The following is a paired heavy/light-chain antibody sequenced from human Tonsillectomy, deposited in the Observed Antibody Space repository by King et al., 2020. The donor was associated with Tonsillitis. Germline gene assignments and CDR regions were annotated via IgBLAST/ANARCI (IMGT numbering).Light chain of an antibody. CDR1: DLHAKF. Sequence: SDALTQPPSVSVSPGETVTITCSGVDLHAKFIFWYQQKSGQSPVAVIYQDDKRPSGIPERFSGSNSADTATLTISGTQSVDEADYYCQAWDDTTAVFGGGTKLTVL. V-gene: IGLV3-1*01. J-gene: IGLJ2*01. CDR2: QDD. CDR3: QAWDDTTAV.
Heavy chain of an antibody. Sequence: QVHVVESGGGVVQPGRSLSLSCLISGFNLNTHVILWVRQAPGKGLEWVSTLPKGARERRYGESVKGRFALSSDYGKNTVYLQMNSLRLEDTAVYYCGVTTVIDRSYYNPIDVWGQGTTVTVSS. CDR1: GFNLNTHV. J-gene: IGHJ6*02. D-gene: IGHD1-26*01. CDR3: GVTTVIDRSYYNPIDV. V-gene: IGHV3-30*01. CDR2: LPKGARER.